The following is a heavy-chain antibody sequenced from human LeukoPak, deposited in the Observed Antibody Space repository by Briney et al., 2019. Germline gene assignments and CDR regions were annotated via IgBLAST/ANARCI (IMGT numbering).Heavy chain of an antibody. Sequence: SQTLSLTCAVSGGSISSGGYFWSWIRQPPGKGLEWIGYVYHTGSTNYNPSLKSQFTISIETSRNQFSLSLTSVTAADTAMYYCARGRRDGSYYFDYWGQGTSVTVSS. CDR1: GGSISSGGYF. CDR2: VYHTGST. CDR3: ARGRRDGSYYFDY. J-gene: IGHJ4*02. V-gene: IGHV4-61*08.